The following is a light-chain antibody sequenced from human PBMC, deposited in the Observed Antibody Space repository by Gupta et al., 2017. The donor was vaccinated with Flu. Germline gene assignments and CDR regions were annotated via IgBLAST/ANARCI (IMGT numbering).Light chain of an antibody. CDR2: DDS. V-gene: IGLV3-21*02. Sequence: SYVLTQPPSVSVAPGQTTRITCGGADIGSKSVHWYQQKPGQAPVVVVHDDSDRPAGIPERFSGSNAGNTATLTISRVEAGEEADYYCQVWDHTSNRMFGGGTKLTVL. CDR1: DIGSKS. CDR3: QVWDHTSNRM. J-gene: IGLJ3*02.